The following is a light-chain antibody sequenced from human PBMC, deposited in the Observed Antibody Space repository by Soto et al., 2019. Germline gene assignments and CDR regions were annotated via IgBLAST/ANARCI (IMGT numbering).Light chain of an antibody. CDR1: QNVYNN. CDR3: QQCRNWPLT. Sequence: EIVMTHSPATLSVSPGEGATLSCKASQNVYNNLAWYQQRPGQPPRLLIYDASTRATGISARFSGSGYGTEFTLTISSLLSEDFAVYFCQQCRNWPLTCGGGTKVDIK. V-gene: IGKV3-15*01. J-gene: IGKJ4*01. CDR2: DAS.